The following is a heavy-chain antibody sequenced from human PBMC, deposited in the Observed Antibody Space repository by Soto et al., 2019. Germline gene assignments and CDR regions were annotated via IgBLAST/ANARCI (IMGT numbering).Heavy chain of an antibody. CDR1: GGSISSYY. D-gene: IGHD4-17*01. J-gene: IGHJ5*02. Sequence: PSETLSLTCTVSGGSISSYYWSWIRQPPGKGLEWIGYIYYSGSTNYNPSLKSRVTISVDTSKNQFSLKLSSVTAADTAVYYCARVGYGDYYNWFDPWGQGTLVTVSS. CDR3: ARVGYGDYYNWFDP. V-gene: IGHV4-59*01. CDR2: IYYSGST.